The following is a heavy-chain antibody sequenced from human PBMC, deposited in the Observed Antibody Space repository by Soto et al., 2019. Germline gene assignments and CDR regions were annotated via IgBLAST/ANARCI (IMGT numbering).Heavy chain of an antibody. CDR3: ARDCSRGIAARRMSLGIFDH. CDR1: EGPCSDYY. Sequence: LSLCFGASEGPCSDYYVSWIRQDTRKRLEWVSYISSSGSTIYYAASVKGRFTISRATAKNSLYLQMNSLRAEDTAVYYCARDCSRGIAARRMSLGIFDHWGKGTLVTVSS. CDR2: ISSSGSTI. D-gene: IGHD6-6*01. V-gene: IGHV3-11*01. J-gene: IGHJ4*02.